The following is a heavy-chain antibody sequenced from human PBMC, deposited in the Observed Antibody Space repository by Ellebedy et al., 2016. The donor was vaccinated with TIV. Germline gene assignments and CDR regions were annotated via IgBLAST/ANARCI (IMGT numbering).Heavy chain of an antibody. D-gene: IGHD3-16*01. CDR3: ARDGAGGGK. CDR1: GFTVSNNY. V-gene: IGHV3-53*01. CDR2: IYSGGST. Sequence: PGGSLRLPCAASGFTVSNNYMNWVRQAPGKGLEWVSLIYSGGSTRYADSVKGRFTISRDSSNNTLYLQMNSLRAEDTAVYYCARDGAGGGKWGQGTLVTVSS. J-gene: IGHJ4*02.